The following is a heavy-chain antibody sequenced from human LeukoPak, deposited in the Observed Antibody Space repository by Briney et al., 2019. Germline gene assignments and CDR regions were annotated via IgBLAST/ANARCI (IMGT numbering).Heavy chain of an antibody. J-gene: IGHJ4*02. CDR2: MYYSGST. Sequence: ASETLSLTCTVSGASISSYHWSWIRQPPGKGLEWIGYMYYSGSTNYNPSLKSRVTMSLDTSKNQFSLKLRSVTAADTAIYYCARKDGDYWGQGPLVTVSS. D-gene: IGHD5-24*01. V-gene: IGHV4-59*01. CDR3: ARKDGDY. CDR1: GASISSYH.